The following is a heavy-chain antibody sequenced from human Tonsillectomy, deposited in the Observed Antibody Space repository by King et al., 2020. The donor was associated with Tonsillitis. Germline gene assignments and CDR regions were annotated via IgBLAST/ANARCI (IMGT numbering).Heavy chain of an antibody. CDR3: VRDISRLTAWDGAFDL. CDR2: INPTNGGT. V-gene: IGHV1-2*02. Sequence: QLVQSGAEVKKPGASVRVSCKASGYVFTDNFMHWVRQAPGQGLEWMGWINPTNGGTNFAQKFQGRVTMTRDPSISTAYMELHSLKTDDTAMYYCVRDISRLTAWDGAFDLWGRGTMVTVSS. J-gene: IGHJ3*01. D-gene: IGHD1-26*01. CDR1: GYVFTDNF.